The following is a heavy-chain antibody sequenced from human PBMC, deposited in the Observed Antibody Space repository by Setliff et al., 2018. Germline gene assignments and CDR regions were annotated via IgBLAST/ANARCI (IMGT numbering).Heavy chain of an antibody. V-gene: IGHV1-2*04. J-gene: IGHJ4*02. D-gene: IGHD3-3*01. Sequence: ASVKVSCKASGYTFTGYYMHWVRQAPGQGLEWMGWINPNSGGTNYAQKFQGWVTMTRDTSISTAYMELSRLRSDDTAVYYCARGRDFWSGYLVYWGQGTRVTVPQ. CDR1: GYTFTGYY. CDR3: ARGRDFWSGYLVY. CDR2: INPNSGGT.